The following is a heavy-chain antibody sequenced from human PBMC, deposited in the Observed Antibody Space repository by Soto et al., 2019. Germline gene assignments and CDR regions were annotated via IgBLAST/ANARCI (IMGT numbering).Heavy chain of an antibody. CDR1: GFTFNNYA. D-gene: IGHD3-22*01. J-gene: IGHJ4*02. V-gene: IGHV3-23*01. CDR2: ISGRGGGK. CDR3: AKHRGDYYDSSGYYPPGY. Sequence: LRLSCAASGFTFNNYAMSWVRQAPGKGLEWVSTISGRGGGKFYADSVRGRFTISRDNSKNILFLQMNSLRAEDTAVYYCAKHRGDYYDSSGYYPPGYWGQGTLVTVSS.